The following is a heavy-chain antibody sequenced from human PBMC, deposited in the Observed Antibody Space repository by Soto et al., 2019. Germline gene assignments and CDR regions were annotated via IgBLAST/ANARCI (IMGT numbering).Heavy chain of an antibody. CDR3: ARVYYDSGGYPFDS. CDR2: ISAYNGNT. CDR1: GYTCTMYG. J-gene: IGHJ4*02. V-gene: IGHV1-18*01. Sequence: GASVKVSCKASGYTCTMYGISWVRQSPVQWLEWMGCISAYNGNTNYAQKLQGRVTMTTDTSTSTAYMELRSLRSDDTAVYYCARVYYDSGGYPFDSWGQGTLVTVSS. D-gene: IGHD3-22*01.